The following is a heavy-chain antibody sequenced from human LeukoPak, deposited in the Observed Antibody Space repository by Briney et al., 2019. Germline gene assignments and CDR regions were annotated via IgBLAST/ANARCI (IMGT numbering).Heavy chain of an antibody. CDR2: ISGSGGST. J-gene: IGHJ3*02. D-gene: IGHD1-26*01. CDR1: GFTFYSYV. Sequence: GGSLRLSCAASGFTFYSYVMSWVRQAPGKGLEWVSAISGSGGSTYYADSVKGRFTISRDNSKNTLYLQMNSLKAEDTAIYYCAREVGTPQAFDIWGQGTMVTVSS. V-gene: IGHV3-23*01. CDR3: AREVGTPQAFDI.